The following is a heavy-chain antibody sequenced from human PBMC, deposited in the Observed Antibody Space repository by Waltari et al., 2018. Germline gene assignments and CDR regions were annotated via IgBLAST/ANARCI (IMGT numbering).Heavy chain of an antibody. CDR2: IAFDGNDE. Sequence: QVQLVESGAGVVQPGRSLRLSCVVSGFSFSRYGMHWVRQAPGKGLEWVAVIAFDGNDEDYADSVKGRFTVSRDNSKNTLYLEMNSLRGEDTAVYYCARGLIFPAYMDVWGKGTTVIVSS. CDR1: GFSFSRYG. D-gene: IGHD3-3*01. J-gene: IGHJ6*03. CDR3: ARGLIFPAYMDV. V-gene: IGHV3-30*03.